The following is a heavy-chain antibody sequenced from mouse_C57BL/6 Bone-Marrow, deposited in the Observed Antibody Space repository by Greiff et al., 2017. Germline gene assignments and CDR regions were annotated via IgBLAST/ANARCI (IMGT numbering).Heavy chain of an antibody. CDR1: GFNIKDYY. Sequence: EVQRVESGAELVKPGASVKLSCTASGFNIKDYYMHWVKQRTEQGLEWIGRIDPEDGETKYAPKFQGKATITADTSSNTAYLPLSSLTSEDTAVYYCARSGGLLQGFDYWGQGTTLTVSS. D-gene: IGHD2-3*01. V-gene: IGHV14-2*01. CDR2: IDPEDGET. CDR3: ARSGGLLQGFDY. J-gene: IGHJ2*01.